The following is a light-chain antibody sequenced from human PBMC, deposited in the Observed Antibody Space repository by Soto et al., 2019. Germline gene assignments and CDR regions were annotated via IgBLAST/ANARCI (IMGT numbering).Light chain of an antibody. V-gene: IGLV2-14*03. J-gene: IGLJ1*01. CDR1: RTDGDGHDY. CDR3: NCYTASRPFYV. CDR2: DVY. Sequence: QSALTQPASVSGSPGQSIAISCIGVRTDGDGHDYVSWYQQHPGQAPQLIIYDVYNRPSGVSDRFSGSKSGNTASPVISGLQAEDVADYFCNCYTASRPFYVLGAGTKVTVL.